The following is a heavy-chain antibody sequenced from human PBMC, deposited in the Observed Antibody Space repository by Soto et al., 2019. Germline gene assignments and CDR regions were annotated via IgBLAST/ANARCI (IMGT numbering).Heavy chain of an antibody. CDR2: INPSGGST. CDR1: ADTFTTYY. J-gene: IGHJ4*02. CDR3: ARGIVVEINY. Sequence: ASVKVSCKATADTFTTYYKHRLRQAPGQGLEWMGIINPSGGSTSYAQKFQGRVTMTRDTSTSTVYMELSSLRSEDTAVYYCARGIVVEINYWGQGTLVTVSS. D-gene: IGHD3-22*01. V-gene: IGHV1-46*01.